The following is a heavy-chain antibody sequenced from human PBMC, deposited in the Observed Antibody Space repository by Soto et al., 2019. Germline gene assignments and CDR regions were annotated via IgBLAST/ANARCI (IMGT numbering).Heavy chain of an antibody. CDR3: AREDVATIAGDEDLYYYYYMDV. Sequence: GGSLRLSCAASGFTVSSNYMSWVRQAPGKGLEWVSVIYSGGSTYYADSVKGRFTISRDNSKNTLYLQMNSLRAEDTAVYYCAREDVATIAGDEDLYYYYYMDVWGKGTTVTVSS. CDR2: IYSGGST. J-gene: IGHJ6*03. V-gene: IGHV3-66*01. D-gene: IGHD5-12*01. CDR1: GFTVSSNY.